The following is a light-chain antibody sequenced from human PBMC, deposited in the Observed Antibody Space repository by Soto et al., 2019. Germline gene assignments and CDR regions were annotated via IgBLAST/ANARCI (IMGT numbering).Light chain of an antibody. CDR3: QQRSSWPLT. J-gene: IGKJ4*01. Sequence: EIVLTQSQATLSLSPGERATLSCRASQSVGSYFAWYQQKPGQAPRLLIYDAFSRATGIPARFSGSGSGTDFTLTISSLETEDFAGYFCQQRSSWPLTFGGGTMVEIK. V-gene: IGKV3-11*01. CDR1: QSVGSY. CDR2: DAF.